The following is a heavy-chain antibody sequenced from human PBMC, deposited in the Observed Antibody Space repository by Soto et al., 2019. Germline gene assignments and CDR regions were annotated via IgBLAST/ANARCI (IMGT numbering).Heavy chain of an antibody. CDR3: ARGGGSGYSGYHRYFDY. CDR2: IYYSGST. J-gene: IGHJ4*02. Sequence: LSLTCTVSGGSISSGGYYWSWIRQHPGKGLEWIGYIYYSGSTYYNPSLKSRVTMSVDTSKNQFSLKLSSVTAADTAVYYCARGGGSGYSGYHRYFDYWGQGTLVTVSS. D-gene: IGHD5-12*01. V-gene: IGHV4-31*03. CDR1: GGSISSGGYY.